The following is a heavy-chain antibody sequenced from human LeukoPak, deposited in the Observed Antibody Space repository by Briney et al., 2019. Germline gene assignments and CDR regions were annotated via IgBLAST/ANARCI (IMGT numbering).Heavy chain of an antibody. D-gene: IGHD3-22*01. V-gene: IGHV3-23*01. CDR3: AKASSGYFWHFDN. CDR1: GFTFSSYV. Sequence: GGSLRLSCAASGFTFSSYVMTWVRQAPGKGLEWVSSISGNRASTYNADSVKGRFTISRDNSKNTLYLQMNSLVAEDSARYYCAKASSGYFWHFDNWGQGTLVTVSS. J-gene: IGHJ4*02. CDR2: ISGNRAST.